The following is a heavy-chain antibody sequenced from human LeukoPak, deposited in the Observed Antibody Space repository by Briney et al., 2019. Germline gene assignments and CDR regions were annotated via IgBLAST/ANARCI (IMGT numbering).Heavy chain of an antibody. CDR2: ISSSSSTI. CDR1: GFTFSTYS. V-gene: IGHV3-48*04. Sequence: PGGSLRLSCAASGFTFSTYSMNWVRQAPGKGLEWVSYISSSSSTIYYADSVKGRLTISRDNAKNSLYLQMNSLRAEDTAVYYCARLAAPYLDYWGQGTLVTVSS. J-gene: IGHJ4*02. CDR3: ARLAAPYLDY. D-gene: IGHD2-15*01.